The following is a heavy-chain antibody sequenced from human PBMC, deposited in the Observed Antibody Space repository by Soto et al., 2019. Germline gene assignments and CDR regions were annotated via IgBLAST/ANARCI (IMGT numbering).Heavy chain of an antibody. CDR1: GGSISSGGHY. CDR3: ARDHHETSGPFGGYFDY. Sequence: QVQLQESGPGLVKPSQTLSLTCTVSGGSISSGGHYWTWIRQHPGKDLEWIGYIYYSGSTYYNPSLKSRVTISVDTSKNQFSLEVNSVTAADTAVYYCARDHHETSGPFGGYFDYWGQGTLVTVSS. D-gene: IGHD3-22*01. V-gene: IGHV4-31*03. CDR2: IYYSGST. J-gene: IGHJ4*02.